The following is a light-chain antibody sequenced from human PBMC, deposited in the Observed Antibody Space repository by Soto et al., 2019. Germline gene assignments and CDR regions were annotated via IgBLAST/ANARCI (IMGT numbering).Light chain of an antibody. CDR3: QQYNNWART. CDR1: QSVSSN. CDR2: GAS. Sequence: EIVMTQSPATLSVSPGERATLSRRASQSVSSNLAWYQQKPGQAPSLLIYGASTRATGTPARFSGSGSGTEFTLTISSLQSADFAVYFCQQYNNWARTFGQGTKVDIK. V-gene: IGKV3-15*01. J-gene: IGKJ1*01.